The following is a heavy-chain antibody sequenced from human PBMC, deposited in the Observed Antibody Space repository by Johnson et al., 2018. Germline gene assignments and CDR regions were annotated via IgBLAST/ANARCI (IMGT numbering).Heavy chain of an antibody. CDR3: ARESFSMRTGNDGFDL. CDR1: GVSLSLHQ. CDR2: IYEDGST. V-gene: IGHV4-59*11. Sequence: QVQLQESGPGLVKXSETLSLXCTVSGVSLSLHQWDWIRQAPGKGLEWIGVIYEDGSTNYNHSLQRRVTISVDKSKNQFSLKLTSATAADAAVYYCARESFSMRTGNDGFDLWGQGTKVNVSS. J-gene: IGHJ3*01. D-gene: IGHD2/OR15-2a*01.